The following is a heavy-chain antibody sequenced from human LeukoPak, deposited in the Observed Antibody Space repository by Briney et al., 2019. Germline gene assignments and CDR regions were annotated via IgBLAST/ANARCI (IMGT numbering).Heavy chain of an antibody. D-gene: IGHD2-21*02. CDR2: INPNSGGT. CDR3: ARGIKLVVVTATFDY. V-gene: IGHV1-2*02. J-gene: IGHJ4*02. Sequence: GASVKVSCTASGYTFTGYYMHWLRQAPGQGLEWMGWINPNSGGTNYAQKFQGRVTMTRDTSISTTYMELSRLRSDDTAVYYCARGIKLVVVTATFDYWGQGTLVTVSS. CDR1: GYTFTGYY.